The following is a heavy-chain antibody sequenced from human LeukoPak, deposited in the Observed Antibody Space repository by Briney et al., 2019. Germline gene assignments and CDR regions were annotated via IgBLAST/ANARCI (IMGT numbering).Heavy chain of an antibody. D-gene: IGHD3-22*01. CDR3: ATGYYDSSGYRTRSYYFDY. Sequence: ASVKVSCKASGYTFTSYDINWVRQATGLGLEWMGWMNPNSGNTGYAQKFQGRVTMTRNTSISTAYMELSSLRSEDTAVYYCATGYYDSSGYRTRSYYFDYWGQGTLVTVSS. V-gene: IGHV1-8*01. CDR2: MNPNSGNT. CDR1: GYTFTSYD. J-gene: IGHJ4*02.